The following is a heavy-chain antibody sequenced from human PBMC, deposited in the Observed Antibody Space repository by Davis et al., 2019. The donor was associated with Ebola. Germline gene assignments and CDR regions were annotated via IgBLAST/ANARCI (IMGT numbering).Heavy chain of an antibody. CDR2: IIPIFGTA. J-gene: IGHJ4*02. D-gene: IGHD3-10*01. Sequence: SVKVSCKASGGTFSSYAISWVRQAPGQGLEWMGGIIPIFGTASYEQKLQGRVTITADESTRTAYMELSSLRSEDTAVYYCARDSNYYGSGSYYKPSGYWGQGTLVTVSS. CDR1: GGTFSSYA. V-gene: IGHV1-69*13. CDR3: ARDSNYYGSGSYYKPSGY.